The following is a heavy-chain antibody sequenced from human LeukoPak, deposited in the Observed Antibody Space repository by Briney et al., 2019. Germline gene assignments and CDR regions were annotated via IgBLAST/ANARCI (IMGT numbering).Heavy chain of an antibody. Sequence: ASVKVSCKSSGYTFTDYYMHWVRQAPGQGLQWMGWINPNSGDTNYAQNFQGRVTMTRDTSISTAYMELSRLRSDDTAVYYCARGQQWLEAFDYWGLGTLVTVSS. CDR1: GYTFTDYY. CDR2: INPNSGDT. V-gene: IGHV1-2*02. CDR3: ARGQQWLEAFDY. J-gene: IGHJ4*02. D-gene: IGHD6-19*01.